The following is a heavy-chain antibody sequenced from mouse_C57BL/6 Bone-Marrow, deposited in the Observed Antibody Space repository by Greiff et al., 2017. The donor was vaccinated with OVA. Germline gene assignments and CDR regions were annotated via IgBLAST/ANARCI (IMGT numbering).Heavy chain of an antibody. CDR2: IRSKSNNYAT. J-gene: IGHJ4*01. CDR3: VRHGYYAMDY. Sequence: EVQLVESGGGLVQPKGSLKLSCAASGFSFNTYAMNWVRQAPGKGLEWVARIRSKSNNYATSYADSVKDRFTISRDDSESMLYLQMNNLKTEDTAMYYCVRHGYYAMDYWGQGTSVTVSS. CDR1: GFSFNTYA. V-gene: IGHV10-1*01.